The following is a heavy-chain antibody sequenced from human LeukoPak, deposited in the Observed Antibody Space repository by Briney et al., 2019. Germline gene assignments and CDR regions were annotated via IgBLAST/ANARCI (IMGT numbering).Heavy chain of an antibody. V-gene: IGHV3-48*04. CDR1: GFTFDDYA. CDR2: ISGSSTTI. Sequence: GGSLRLSCAASGFTFDDYAMHWVRQAPGKGLEWVSYISGSSTTIYYADSVKGRFTISRDNAKNSLYLQMNSLRVDDTAVYYCAREMFGAYDYWGQGTLVTVSS. D-gene: IGHD3-10*02. J-gene: IGHJ4*02. CDR3: AREMFGAYDY.